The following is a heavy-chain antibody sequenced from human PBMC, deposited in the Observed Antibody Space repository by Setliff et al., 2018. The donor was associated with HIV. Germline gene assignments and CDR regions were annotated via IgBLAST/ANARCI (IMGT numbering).Heavy chain of an antibody. CDR2: IYYSGAT. CDR3: ARLGYVSGGFYKTPGPYYFDY. D-gene: IGHD3-10*01. Sequence: SETLSLTCTVSGGSMSSSSYYWGWIRQTPDKGLEWSGIIYYSGATYYNPSLTSRVTISVDTSRNQFSLKLRSVTAADTAAYYCARLGYVSGGFYKTPGPYYFDYWGQGALVTVSS. V-gene: IGHV4-39*01. J-gene: IGHJ4*02. CDR1: GGSMSSSSYY.